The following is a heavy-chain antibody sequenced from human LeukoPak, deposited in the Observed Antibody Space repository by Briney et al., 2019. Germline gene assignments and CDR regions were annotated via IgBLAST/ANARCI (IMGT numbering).Heavy chain of an antibody. CDR2: MNPNSGNT. CDR3: ARGAAVAGTEFDY. V-gene: IGHV1-8*01. CDR1: GYTFTSYD. D-gene: IGHD6-19*01. J-gene: IGHJ4*02. Sequence: ASVKVSCKASGYTFTSYDINWVRQATGQGLEWMGWMNPNSGNTGYAQKFQGRVTMTRNTSISTAYMKLSSLRSEDTAVYYCARGAAVAGTEFDYWGQGTLVTVSS.